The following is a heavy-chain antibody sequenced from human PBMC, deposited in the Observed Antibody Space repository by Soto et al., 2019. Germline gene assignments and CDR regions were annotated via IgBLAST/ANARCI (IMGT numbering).Heavy chain of an antibody. CDR1: GFTFDDYA. V-gene: IGHV3-43D*04. Sequence: PGGSLRLSCAASGFTFDDYAMHWVRQAPGKGLEWVSLISWDGGSTYYADSVKGRFTISRDNSKNSLYLQMNSLRAEDTALYYCAKDVQFLYNWNGAFDIWGQGTMVTVSS. D-gene: IGHD1-1*01. CDR3: AKDVQFLYNWNGAFDI. J-gene: IGHJ3*02. CDR2: ISWDGGST.